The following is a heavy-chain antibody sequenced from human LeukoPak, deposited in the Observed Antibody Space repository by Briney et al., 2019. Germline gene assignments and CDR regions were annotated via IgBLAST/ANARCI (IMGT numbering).Heavy chain of an antibody. J-gene: IGHJ4*02. V-gene: IGHV3-7*01. CDR3: ARDAMVRGVTNFDY. Sequence: GGSLRLSCAASGFTFSSYWMSWVCQAPGKGLEWVANIKQDGSEKYYVDSVKGRFTISRDNAKNSLYLQMNSLRAEDTAVYYCARDAMVRGVTNFDYWGQGTLVTGSS. CDR1: GFTFSSYW. CDR2: IKQDGSEK. D-gene: IGHD3-10*01.